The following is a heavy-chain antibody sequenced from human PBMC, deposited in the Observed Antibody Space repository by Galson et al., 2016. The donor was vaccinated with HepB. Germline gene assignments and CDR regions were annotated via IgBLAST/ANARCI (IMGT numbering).Heavy chain of an antibody. CDR3: ARDQPQSDKWNDEGEHYDYFYGMDV. CDR2: TYYRSKWYN. D-gene: IGHD1-1*01. J-gene: IGHJ6*02. Sequence: CAISGDSVSSTSATWNWIRQSPSRGLEWLGRTYYRSKWYNDYAVAVRSRINIKPDTSKNQFSLQFHSATPEDTAVYYCARDQPQSDKWNDEGEHYDYFYGMDVWGLGTTVTVSS. V-gene: IGHV6-1*01. CDR1: GDSVSSTSAT.